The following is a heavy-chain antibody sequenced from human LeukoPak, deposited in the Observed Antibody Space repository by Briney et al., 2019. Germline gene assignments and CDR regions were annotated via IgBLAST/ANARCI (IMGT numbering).Heavy chain of an antibody. Sequence: GGSLRLSCAASGFTFISYGMTWVRQAPGKGLEWVSAISESGGSTYYADSVKGRSTISRDNSKNTLYLQMNSLRAEDTAVYYCAKYGLAGSGRYHDDSDIWGQGTMVTVSS. V-gene: IGHV3-23*01. CDR1: GFTFISYG. J-gene: IGHJ3*02. CDR3: AKYGLAGSGRYHDDSDI. D-gene: IGHD3-10*01. CDR2: ISESGGST.